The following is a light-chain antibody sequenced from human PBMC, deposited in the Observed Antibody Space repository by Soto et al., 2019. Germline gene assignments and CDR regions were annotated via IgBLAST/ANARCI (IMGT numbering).Light chain of an antibody. CDR3: QLYTS. J-gene: IGKJ4*01. Sequence: DIQMTQSPSTLSASVGDRVTITCRASQSISSWLAWYQQKPGKAPKLLIYDASSLESGVPSRFSGSGSGTEFTLTISSLQPDDFATYYCQLYTSFGGGTKVDIK. CDR2: DAS. V-gene: IGKV1-5*01. CDR1: QSISSW.